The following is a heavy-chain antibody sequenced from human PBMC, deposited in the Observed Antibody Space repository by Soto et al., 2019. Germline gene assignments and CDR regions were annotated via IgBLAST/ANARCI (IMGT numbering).Heavy chain of an antibody. D-gene: IGHD6-6*01. CDR3: AKARSDSSSSPGY. Sequence: GGSLRLSCAASGCTFSSYAMSWVRQAPGKGLEWVSAISGSGGSTYYADSVKGRFTISRDNSKNTLYLQMNSLRAEDTAVYYCAKARSDSSSSPGYWGQGTLVTVSS. CDR2: ISGSGGST. V-gene: IGHV3-23*01. J-gene: IGHJ4*02. CDR1: GCTFSSYA.